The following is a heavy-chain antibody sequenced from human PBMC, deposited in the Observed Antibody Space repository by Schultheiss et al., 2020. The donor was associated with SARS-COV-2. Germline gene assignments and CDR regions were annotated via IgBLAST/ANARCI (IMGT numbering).Heavy chain of an antibody. CDR1: GFTFSTYG. D-gene: IGHD5-18*01. Sequence: GGSLRLSCAASGFTFSTYGMHWVRQAPGKGLEWVAVIWYDGNNKYYADSVKGRFTISRDNSKNTLYLQMNSLRAEDTAVYYCARDPTSGIQLWLGEGYYYGMDVWGQGTTVTVSS. CDR3: ARDPTSGIQLWLGEGYYYGMDV. CDR2: IWYDGNNK. V-gene: IGHV3-33*01. J-gene: IGHJ6*02.